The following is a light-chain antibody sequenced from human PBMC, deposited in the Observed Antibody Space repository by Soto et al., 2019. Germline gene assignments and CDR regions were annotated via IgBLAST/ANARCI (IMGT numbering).Light chain of an antibody. J-gene: IGKJ1*01. Sequence: EIVMTQSPATLSVSPGERATLSCRASQSVSSNLAWYQQKPGQAPRLLIYGASTRATGIPARVSGSGSGTEFTRTISSLQSEDLAVYYCQQYNNWPWTFGQGTKVEIK. V-gene: IGKV3-15*01. CDR3: QQYNNWPWT. CDR2: GAS. CDR1: QSVSSN.